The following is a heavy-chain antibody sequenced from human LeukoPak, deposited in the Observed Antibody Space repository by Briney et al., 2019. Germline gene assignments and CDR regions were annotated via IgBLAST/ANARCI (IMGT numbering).Heavy chain of an antibody. D-gene: IGHD6-19*01. V-gene: IGHV4-34*01. CDR3: ARRRMRAVAVFDY. CDR2: INHSGST. J-gene: IGHJ4*02. CDR1: GGSFSGYY. Sequence: SETLSLTCAVYGGSFSGYYWSWIRQPPGKGLEWIGEINHSGSTNYNPSLKSRVTISVDTSKNQFSLKLSSVTAADTAVYYCARRRMRAVAVFDYWGQGTLVTVSS.